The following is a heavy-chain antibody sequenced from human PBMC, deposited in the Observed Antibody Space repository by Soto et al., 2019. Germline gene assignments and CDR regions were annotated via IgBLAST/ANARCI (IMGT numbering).Heavy chain of an antibody. CDR1: GFTFSSYG. Sequence: QVQLVESGGGVVQPGRSLRLSCAASGFTFSSYGMHWVRQAPGKGLEWVAVMWYDGSNKYNADSVKGRFTISRDNSKNTLYLQMNGLRAEDTAVYYCARDRDDYGDSWGQGTLVTVSS. J-gene: IGHJ4*02. V-gene: IGHV3-33*01. CDR3: ARDRDDYGDS. D-gene: IGHD3-10*01. CDR2: MWYDGSNK.